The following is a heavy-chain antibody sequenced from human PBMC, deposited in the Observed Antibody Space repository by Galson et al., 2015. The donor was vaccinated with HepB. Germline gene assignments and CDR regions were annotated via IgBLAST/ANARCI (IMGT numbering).Heavy chain of an antibody. J-gene: IGHJ4*02. CDR2: ISYDGSNK. Sequence: SLRLSCAASGFTFSNYGMHWVRQAPGKELEGVAVISYDGSNKYYAGSVKGRFTISRDNSKNTLYLQMNSLRAEDTALYYCAKDPYLYSALAGTMAGFDYWGQGTLVTVSS. CDR1: GFTFSNYG. CDR3: AKDPYLYSALAGTMAGFDY. D-gene: IGHD6-19*01. V-gene: IGHV3-30*18.